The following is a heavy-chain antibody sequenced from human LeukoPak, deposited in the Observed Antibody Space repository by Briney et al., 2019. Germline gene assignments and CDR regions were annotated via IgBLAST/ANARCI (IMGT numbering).Heavy chain of an antibody. CDR1: GFTFTTSG. Sequence: SVKVSCKASGFTFTTSGVQWVRQARGQRLEWVGWIVVDSGNTNYAQKFQERVTITRDMSTSTAYMELSSLTSEDTAVYYCARKYDKRSAFDIWGQGTMVTVSS. D-gene: IGHD1-1*01. J-gene: IGHJ3*02. CDR2: IVVDSGNT. CDR3: ARKYDKRSAFDI. V-gene: IGHV1-58*01.